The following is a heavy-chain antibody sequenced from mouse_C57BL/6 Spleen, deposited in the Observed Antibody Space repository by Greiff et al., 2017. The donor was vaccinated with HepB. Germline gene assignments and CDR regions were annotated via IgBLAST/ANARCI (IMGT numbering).Heavy chain of an antibody. CDR3: ARWDYGSSYSDY. D-gene: IGHD1-1*01. J-gene: IGHJ2*01. V-gene: IGHV1-76*01. CDR1: GYTFTDYY. Sequence: QVQLQQSGAELVRPGASVKLSCKASGYTFTDYYINWVKQRPGQGLEWIARIYPGSGNTYYNEKFKGKATLTAEKSSSTAYMQLSSLTSEDSAVYFCARWDYGSSYSDYWGQGTTLTVSS. CDR2: IYPGSGNT.